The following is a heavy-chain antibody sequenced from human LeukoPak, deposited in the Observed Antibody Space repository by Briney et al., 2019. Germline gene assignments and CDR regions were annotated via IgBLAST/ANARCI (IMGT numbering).Heavy chain of an antibody. V-gene: IGHV3-23*01. CDR1: GFTFSSYG. D-gene: IGHD3/OR15-3a*01. CDR2: IGGSGGST. J-gene: IGHJ4*02. CDR3: ANLGLEPYYFDY. Sequence: GGSLRLSCAASGFTFSSYGMSWVRQAPGKGLEWVSAIGGSGGSTYYADSVKGRFTISRDNSKNTLYLQMNSLRAEDTAVYYCANLGLEPYYFDYWGQGTLVTVSS.